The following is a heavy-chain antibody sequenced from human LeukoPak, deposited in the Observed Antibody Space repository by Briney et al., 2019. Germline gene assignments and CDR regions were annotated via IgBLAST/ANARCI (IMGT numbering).Heavy chain of an antibody. CDR3: ARRSSYFYFDY. Sequence: GGSLRLSCAASGFTFSSYWMHWVRQAPGKGLVWVSHINGDGSSTNYADSVRGRFTISRDNAKNTLYLQMNSLRAEDTAVYYCARRSSYFYFDYWGQGTLVPIFS. CDR2: INGDGSST. CDR1: GFTFSSYW. J-gene: IGHJ4*02. D-gene: IGHD6-13*01. V-gene: IGHV3-74*01.